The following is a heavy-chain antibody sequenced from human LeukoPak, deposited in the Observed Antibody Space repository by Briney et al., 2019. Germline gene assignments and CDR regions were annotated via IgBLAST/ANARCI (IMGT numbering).Heavy chain of an antibody. CDR1: GGSISSYY. V-gene: IGHV4-59*01. Sequence: SETLSLTCTVSGGSISSYYWSWIRQPPGKGLEWIGYIYYSGSTNYNPSLKSRVTISVDTSKNQLSLKLSSVTAADTAVYYCARAMAYSSSWYPYYFDYWGQGTLVTVSS. CDR2: IYYSGST. J-gene: IGHJ4*02. D-gene: IGHD6-13*01. CDR3: ARAMAYSSSWYPYYFDY.